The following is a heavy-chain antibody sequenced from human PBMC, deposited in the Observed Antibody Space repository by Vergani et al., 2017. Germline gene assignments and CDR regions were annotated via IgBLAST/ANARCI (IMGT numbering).Heavy chain of an antibody. CDR3: AMRSIAARLAHLYYYYGMDV. Sequence: QVQLVESGGGVVQPGRSLRLSCAASGFTFSDYGMHWVRQAPGKGLEWVAVIWYDGSNRYYADSVKGRFTISRDNSKNSLYLQMNSLRTEDTALYYCAMRSIAARLAHLYYYYGMDVWGQGTTVTVSS. V-gene: IGHV3-33*03. D-gene: IGHD6-6*01. CDR2: IWYDGSNR. CDR1: GFTFSDYG. J-gene: IGHJ6*02.